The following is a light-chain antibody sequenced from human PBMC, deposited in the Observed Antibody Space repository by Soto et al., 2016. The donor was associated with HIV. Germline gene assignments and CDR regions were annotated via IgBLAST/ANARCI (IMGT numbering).Light chain of an antibody. Sequence: SYVLTQPPSLSVAPGQTARIICGGEKIGRNTVNWYQQKPGQAPVLVVHADSDRPSGIPERVSGAKAGNTATLTISRVEAGDEADYYCQVWDSSSDHPIFGGGTKLTVL. CDR1: KIGRNT. CDR3: QVWDSSSDHPI. CDR2: ADS. V-gene: IGLV3-21*02. J-gene: IGLJ2*01.